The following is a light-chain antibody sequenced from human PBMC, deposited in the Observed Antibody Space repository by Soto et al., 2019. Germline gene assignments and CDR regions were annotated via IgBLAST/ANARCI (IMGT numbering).Light chain of an antibody. J-gene: IGLJ1*01. CDR1: SSDVGRYDY. V-gene: IGLV2-14*01. CDR2: EVS. Sequence: LTQPASVSGTPGQSITISCTGTSSDVGRYDYVSWYQQHPGKAPKLMIYEVSNRPSGVSNRFSGSKSGNTASLTISGLQAEDETDYSCSSFTSTSTLVFGTGTKVTV. CDR3: SSFTSTSTLV.